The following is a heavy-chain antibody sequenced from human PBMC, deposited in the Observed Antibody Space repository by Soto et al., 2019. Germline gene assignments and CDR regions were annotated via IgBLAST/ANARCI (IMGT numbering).Heavy chain of an antibody. J-gene: IGHJ6*02. CDR3: ARDVPLNYYDGTYYYYAMDV. CDR1: GGTFSSQA. CDR2: IIPFFRAT. D-gene: IGHD3-22*01. Sequence: SVKVSCKASGGTFSSQAFRWVRQAPGQGLEWMGGIIPFFRATSYAQKFQGRITITADESTSTAYMELSSLRSEDTAVYYCARDVPLNYYDGTYYYYAMDVWGQGTAVTVSS. V-gene: IGHV1-69*13.